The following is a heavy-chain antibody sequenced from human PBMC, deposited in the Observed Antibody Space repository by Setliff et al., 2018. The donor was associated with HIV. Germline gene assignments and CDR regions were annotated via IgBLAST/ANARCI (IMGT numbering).Heavy chain of an antibody. CDR1: GFTFSNYG. J-gene: IGHJ6*03. D-gene: IGHD5-12*01. CDR3: AKEGEWQRSRGYMDV. V-gene: IGHV3-30*18. Sequence: SCAASGFTFSNYGIHWVRQAPGKGLEWVAFISYDGRSMYYGDSVKGRFTISRDNSKNTMFLQMKSLRGEDTAVYYCAKEGEWQRSRGYMDVWGKGTTVTVSS. CDR2: ISYDGRSM.